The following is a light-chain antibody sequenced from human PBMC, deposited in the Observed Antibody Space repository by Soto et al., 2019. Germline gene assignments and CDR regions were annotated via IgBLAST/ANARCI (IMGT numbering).Light chain of an antibody. CDR1: SSNIGSRT. Sequence: QSVLTQPPSESGTPGQRVTISCSGSSSNIGSRTVSWYQHLPGTAPKLLMFNNNQRPSGVSDRFSGSKSGTSASLAISGLQSEYEAEYYCAAWDDSLQNYVFGTGTKVTGL. CDR3: AAWDDSLQNYV. CDR2: NNN. J-gene: IGLJ1*01. V-gene: IGLV1-44*01.